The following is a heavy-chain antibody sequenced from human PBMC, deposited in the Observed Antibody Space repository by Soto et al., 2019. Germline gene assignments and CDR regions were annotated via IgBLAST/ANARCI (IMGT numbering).Heavy chain of an antibody. CDR2: IYYSGST. J-gene: IGHJ5*02. Sequence: PSETLSLTCTVSGGSVSSGSYYWSWIRQPPGKGLEWIGYIYYSGSTNYKPSLKSRVTISVDTSKNQFSLKLSSVTAADTAVYYCARWGHTYCGGDCYSDWFDPWGQGTLVTVSS. CDR3: ARWGHTYCGGDCYSDWFDP. D-gene: IGHD2-21*02. CDR1: GGSVSSGSYY. V-gene: IGHV4-61*01.